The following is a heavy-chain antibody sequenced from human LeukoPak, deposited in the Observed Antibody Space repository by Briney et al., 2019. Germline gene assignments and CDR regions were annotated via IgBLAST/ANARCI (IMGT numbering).Heavy chain of an antibody. CDR3: AKNSGYDFSLDY. CDR1: GFTFDDYA. V-gene: IGHV3-43*02. CDR2: ISGGGGST. J-gene: IGHJ4*02. Sequence: GGSLRLSCAASGFTFDDYAMHWVRQAPGKGLEWVSLISGGGGSTYYADSVKGRFTISRDNSKNSLYLQMNSLRTEDTALYYCAKNSGYDFSLDYWGQGTLVTVSS. D-gene: IGHD5-12*01.